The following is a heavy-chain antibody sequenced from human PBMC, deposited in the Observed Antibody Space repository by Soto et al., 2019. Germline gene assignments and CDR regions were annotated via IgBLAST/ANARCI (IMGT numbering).Heavy chain of an antibody. J-gene: IGHJ4*02. CDR1: GFTFTSSA. CDR3: AADRGYCSSTSCPRRAFDY. Sequence: GASVKVSCKASGFTFTSSAVQWVRQARGQRLEWKGWIVVGSGNTNYAQKFQERVTITRDMSTSTAYMELSSLRSEDTAVYYCAADRGYCSSTSCPRRAFDYWGQGTLVTVSS. V-gene: IGHV1-58*01. D-gene: IGHD2-2*01. CDR2: IVVGSGNT.